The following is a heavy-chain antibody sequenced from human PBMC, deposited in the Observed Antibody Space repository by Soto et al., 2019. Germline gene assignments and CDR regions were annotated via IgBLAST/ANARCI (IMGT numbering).Heavy chain of an antibody. D-gene: IGHD3-3*02. Sequence: QVQLVQSGAEVKKPGSSVKVSCKASGGSFRREAINWLRQAPGQGPEWMGNILPFFGTADYAQKFQGRVTVTADMSTTTGYMELNSLRVEDTAVYYCARGHAFGANSDAFDVWGQGTTLIVSS. J-gene: IGHJ3*01. CDR1: GGSFRREA. CDR2: ILPFFGTA. V-gene: IGHV1-69*14. CDR3: ARGHAFGANSDAFDV.